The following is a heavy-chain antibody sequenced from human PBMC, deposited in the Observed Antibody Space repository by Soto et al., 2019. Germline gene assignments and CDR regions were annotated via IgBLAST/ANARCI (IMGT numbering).Heavy chain of an antibody. Sequence: ASVKVSCKTSGYTFTGYYIHWVRQAPGQGLEWMGWISAYSGDTNYAQKFQDRVTMTTATSTSTAYMELRSLTSDDTAAYYCARVKGSGYHNWFDPWGQGTLVTVSS. CDR3: ARVKGSGYHNWFDP. D-gene: IGHD3-22*01. V-gene: IGHV1-2*02. J-gene: IGHJ5*02. CDR2: ISAYSGDT. CDR1: GYTFTGYY.